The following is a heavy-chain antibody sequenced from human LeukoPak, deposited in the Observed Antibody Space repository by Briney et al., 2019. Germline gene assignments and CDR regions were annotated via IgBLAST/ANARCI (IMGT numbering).Heavy chain of an antibody. CDR1: GGSISSYY. J-gene: IGHJ4*02. CDR2: IYYSGST. CDR3: ATWRGYGDYGWDY. V-gene: IGHV4-59*01. Sequence: SETLSLTCTVSGGSISSYYWSWIRQPPGKGLEWIGYIYYSGSTNYNPSLKSRVTISVDTSKNQFSLKLSSVTAADTAVYYCATWRGYGDYGWDYWGQGTLVTVSS. D-gene: IGHD4-17*01.